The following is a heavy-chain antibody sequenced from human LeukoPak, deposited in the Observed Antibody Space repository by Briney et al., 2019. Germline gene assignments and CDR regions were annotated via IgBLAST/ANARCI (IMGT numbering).Heavy chain of an antibody. CDR1: GFTLSIYS. CDR2: ISSSSSYI. J-gene: IGHJ4*02. CDR3: ASMGSSWYYDY. Sequence: GGSLTLSCAASGFTLSIYSMNWVRHAPGRGREWVSSISSSSSYIYYADSVKGRFTISRDNAKNSLYLQMNSLRAEDTAVYYCASMGSSWYYDYWGQGTLVTVSS. V-gene: IGHV3-21*01. D-gene: IGHD6-13*01.